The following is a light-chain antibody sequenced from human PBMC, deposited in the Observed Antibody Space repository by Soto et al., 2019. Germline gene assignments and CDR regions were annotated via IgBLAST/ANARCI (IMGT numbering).Light chain of an antibody. CDR3: HAWDSSTFVV. J-gene: IGLJ2*01. Sequence: SYELTQPPSVSVSPGQTASITCSGDKLGDKYACWYQQKPGQSPVLVIYQDSTRPSGIPERFSGSNSGNTATLTISGTQAMDEADYYCHAWDSSTFVVFGGGTKLTVL. CDR1: KLGDKY. V-gene: IGLV3-1*01. CDR2: QDS.